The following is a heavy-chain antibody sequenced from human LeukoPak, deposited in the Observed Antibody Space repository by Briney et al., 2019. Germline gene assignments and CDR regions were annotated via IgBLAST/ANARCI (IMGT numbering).Heavy chain of an antibody. CDR1: GYSISSGYF. Sequence: SETLSLTCTVSGYSISSGYFWGWIRQSPAKGLEWIGSIYNNGITYYNPSLKSRVTISVDTSKNQFSLKLTSVTAADTAVYYCARVPVGATTRAFDIWGQGTMVTVSS. V-gene: IGHV4-38-2*02. J-gene: IGHJ3*02. D-gene: IGHD1-26*01. CDR3: ARVPVGATTRAFDI. CDR2: IYNNGIT.